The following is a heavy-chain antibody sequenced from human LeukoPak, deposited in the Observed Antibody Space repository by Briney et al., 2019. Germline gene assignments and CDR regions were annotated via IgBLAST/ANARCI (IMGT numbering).Heavy chain of an antibody. Sequence: ASVKVSCKVSGYTLTELSMHWVRQAPGKGLEWMGGFDPEDGETIYAQKFQGRVTMTEDTSTDTAYMELSSLRSEDTAVYYCASIGGLQAGYSYGYGYWGQGTLVTVSS. CDR2: FDPEDGET. J-gene: IGHJ4*02. CDR3: ASIGGLQAGYSYGYGY. V-gene: IGHV1-24*01. CDR1: GYTLTELS. D-gene: IGHD5-18*01.